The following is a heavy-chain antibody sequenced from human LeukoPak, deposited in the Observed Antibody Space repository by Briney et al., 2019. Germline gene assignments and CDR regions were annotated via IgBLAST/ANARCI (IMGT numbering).Heavy chain of an antibody. CDR1: GDSISNTNFY. CDR3: ARGRSAYDSSAYYYGN. D-gene: IGHD3-22*01. CDR2: IYYTGRT. J-gene: IGHJ4*02. V-gene: IGHV4-30-4*01. Sequence: PSQTLSLTCTVSGDSISNTNFYWSWIRQPPGKGLEWIAYIYYTGRTYYNPSLKSRVTISLDTSKNQFSLKLTSVTAADTAVYYCARGRSAYDSSAYYYGNWGQGILVTVSS.